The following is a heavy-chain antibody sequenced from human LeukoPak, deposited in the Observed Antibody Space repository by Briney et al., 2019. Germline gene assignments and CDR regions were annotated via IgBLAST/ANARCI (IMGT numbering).Heavy chain of an antibody. CDR1: GGSISSYY. D-gene: IGHD2-2*01. J-gene: IGHJ3*02. V-gene: IGHV4-59*01. Sequence: SETLSLTWTVSGGSISSYYWSWIRQPRGKGLEWIGYIYYSGSTNYNPSLKSRVTISVDTSKNQFSLKLSSVTAADTAVYYCAKGLIVPAAMGGSFDNWGQGTMVTVSS. CDR3: AKGLIVPAAMGGSFDN. CDR2: IYYSGST.